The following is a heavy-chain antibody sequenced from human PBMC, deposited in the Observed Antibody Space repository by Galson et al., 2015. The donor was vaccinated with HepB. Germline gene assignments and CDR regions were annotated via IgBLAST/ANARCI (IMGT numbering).Heavy chain of an antibody. D-gene: IGHD3-10*01. CDR2: ISWDGGST. J-gene: IGHJ4*02. Sequence: SLRLSCAASGFTFDDYTMHWVRQAPGKGLEWVSLISWDGGSTYYADSVKGRFTISRDNSKNSLYLQMNSLRTEDTALYYCAKDRGSVINTPLFDYWGQGTLVTVSS. CDR3: AKDRGSVINTPLFDY. CDR1: GFTFDDYT. V-gene: IGHV3-43*01.